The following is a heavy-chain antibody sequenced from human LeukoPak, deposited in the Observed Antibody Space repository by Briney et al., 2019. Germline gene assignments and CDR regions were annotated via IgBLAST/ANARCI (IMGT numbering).Heavy chain of an antibody. J-gene: IGHJ4*02. Sequence: GRSLRLSCAASGFTFSSYSMKWVRQAPGKGLEWVSSISSSSDYIYYADSVKGRFTISRDNAKNSLYLQMNSLRAEDMAVYYCARGYCDSTTCSIDYWGQGTLVSVSS. V-gene: IGHV3-21*01. CDR1: GFTFSSYS. CDR2: ISSSSDYI. CDR3: ARGYCDSTTCSIDY. D-gene: IGHD2-2*01.